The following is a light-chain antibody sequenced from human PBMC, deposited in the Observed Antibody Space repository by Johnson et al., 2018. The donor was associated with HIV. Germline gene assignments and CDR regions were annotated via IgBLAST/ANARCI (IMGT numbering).Light chain of an antibody. Sequence: QSVLTQPPSVSAAPGQKVTISCSGNSSNIGNNYVSWYQQLPGMGPKLLIYDNNKRPSGIPDRFSGSKSGTSATLGITGLWPEDAADYYCLAWDTGLSAGGVFGTGTKVTVL. J-gene: IGLJ1*01. V-gene: IGLV1-51*01. CDR2: DNN. CDR3: LAWDTGLSAGGV. CDR1: SSNIGNNY.